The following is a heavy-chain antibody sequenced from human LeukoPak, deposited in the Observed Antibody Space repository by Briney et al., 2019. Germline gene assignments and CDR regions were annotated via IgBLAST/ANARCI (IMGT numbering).Heavy chain of an antibody. CDR3: ARVDYYDSSGYYRQNWFDP. CDR2: ISSSSSYI. Sequence: GGSLRLSCAASGFNFSSYSMNWVRQAPGKGLEWVSSISSSSSYIYYADSVKGRFTISRDKAKNSLYLQMNSLRAEDTAVYYCARVDYYDSSGYYRQNWFDPWGQGTLVTVSS. CDR1: GFNFSSYS. D-gene: IGHD3-22*01. J-gene: IGHJ5*02. V-gene: IGHV3-21*01.